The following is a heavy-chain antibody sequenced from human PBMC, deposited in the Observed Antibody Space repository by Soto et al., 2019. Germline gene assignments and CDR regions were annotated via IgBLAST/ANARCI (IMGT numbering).Heavy chain of an antibody. Sequence: GESLNISCKPCGYSFSRYWICCVRLVPGKGLEWMGIIYPSDSDTIYSPSFQGQVTISVDKSISTAYLQWRSLRASDTDIFYCARRSDWFDLWGQGTLVAVSS. J-gene: IGHJ5*02. CDR3: ARRSDWFDL. CDR2: IYPSDSDT. CDR1: GYSFSRYW. V-gene: IGHV5-51*01.